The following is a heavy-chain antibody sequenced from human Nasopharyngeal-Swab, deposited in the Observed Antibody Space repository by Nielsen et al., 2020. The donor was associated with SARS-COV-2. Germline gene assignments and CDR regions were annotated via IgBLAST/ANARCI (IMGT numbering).Heavy chain of an antibody. CDR2: VKQDGSEI. V-gene: IGHV3-7*01. CDR3: ARVNGEWHYDS. J-gene: IGHJ5*01. CDR1: RFTFSDYW. D-gene: IGHD7-27*01. Sequence: GGSLRLSCAASRFTFSDYWMSWVRQATGKGLEWVASVKQDGSEIYYADSVKGRFTISRDNIENSMSLQMKYLGVDDTAVYYCARVNGEWHYDSWGQGTLVTVSS.